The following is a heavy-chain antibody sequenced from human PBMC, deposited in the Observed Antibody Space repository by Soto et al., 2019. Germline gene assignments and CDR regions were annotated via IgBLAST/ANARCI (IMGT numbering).Heavy chain of an antibody. CDR3: AKDIYYDSSGSFDY. J-gene: IGHJ4*02. Sequence: GGSLRLSCAASGFTFSSYGMHWVRQAPGKGLEWVAVISYDGSNKYYADSVKGRFTISRDNSKNTLYLQMNSPRAEDTAVYYCAKDIYYDSSGSFDYWGRGTLVTVSS. D-gene: IGHD3-22*01. V-gene: IGHV3-30*18. CDR2: ISYDGSNK. CDR1: GFTFSSYG.